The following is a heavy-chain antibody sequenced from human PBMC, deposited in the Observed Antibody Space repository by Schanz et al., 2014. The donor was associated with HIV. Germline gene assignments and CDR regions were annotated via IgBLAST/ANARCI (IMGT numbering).Heavy chain of an antibody. J-gene: IGHJ6*02. D-gene: IGHD2-15*01. CDR3: ARGSGPYYYYYGMDV. V-gene: IGHV1-69*01. CDR1: GGTFSSHG. Sequence: QVQLVQSGAEVKKPGSSLKISCKASGGTFSSHGIGWVRQAPGQGLEWIGGIIPIFGRSDYAQRFQGRVTITADESTNTAYMQLSSLRFEDTAVYYCARGSGPYYYYYGMDVWGQGTTVTVSS. CDR2: IIPIFGRS.